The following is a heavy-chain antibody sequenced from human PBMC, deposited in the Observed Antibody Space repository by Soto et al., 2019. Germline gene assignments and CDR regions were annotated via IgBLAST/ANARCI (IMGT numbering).Heavy chain of an antibody. J-gene: IGHJ6*01. D-gene: IGHD3-10*01. V-gene: IGHV3-30*18. Sequence: ESGGGVVQPGRSLRLSCAASGFTFSTYGMQWVRQAPGKGLEWVAVISYDGYLKYYVDAVKGRFTVARDNSKNTLFLEMNSLRVEDTAVYFCAKDFKVSGSHYGTLNYYYGMDVW. CDR3: AKDFKVSGSHYGTLNYYYGMDV. CDR2: ISYDGYLK. CDR1: GFTFSTYG.